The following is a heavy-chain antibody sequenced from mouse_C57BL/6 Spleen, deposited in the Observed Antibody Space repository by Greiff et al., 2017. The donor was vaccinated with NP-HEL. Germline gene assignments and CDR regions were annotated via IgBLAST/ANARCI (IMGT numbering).Heavy chain of an antibody. CDR2: IRSKSSNYAT. J-gene: IGHJ3*01. D-gene: IGHD2-1*01. CDR3: VSGGVGNYLFAY. V-gene: IGHV10-3*01. CDR1: GFTFNTYA. Sequence: EVKLVESGGGLVQPTGSLKLTCAASGFTFNTYAMHWVRQAPGKGLEWVARIRSKSSNYATYYADSVKDRFTISRDDSQSMFYLQMNNLKTEDTAMYYCVSGGVGNYLFAYWGQGTLVTVSA.